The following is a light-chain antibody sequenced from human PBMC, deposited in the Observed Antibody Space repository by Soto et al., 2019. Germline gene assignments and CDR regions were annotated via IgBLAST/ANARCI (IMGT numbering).Light chain of an antibody. Sequence: DIQMTQSPSTVSASVGDIVTITFRASQNIITWLAWYQQQPGRAHKLLIYAASILQSGVPSRFSGTGSGTDFHLTIHRLEPEDFETYYCQQAYGFPVTFGQGTRLEI. CDR2: AAS. CDR3: QQAYGFPVT. J-gene: IGKJ5*01. CDR1: QNIITW. V-gene: IGKV1-12*01.